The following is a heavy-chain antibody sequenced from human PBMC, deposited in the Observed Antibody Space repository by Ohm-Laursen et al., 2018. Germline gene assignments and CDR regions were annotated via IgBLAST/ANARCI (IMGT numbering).Heavy chain of an antibody. CDR2: FDPEDGET. J-gene: IGHJ6*02. CDR3: ATESPTVTTPRYGMDV. Sequence: ASVTVSCQVSGYTLTELSMHWVRQAPGKGLEWMGGFDPEDGETIYAQKFQGRVTMTEDTSTDTAYMELSSLRSEDTAVYYCATESPTVTTPRYGMDVWGQGTTVTVSS. CDR1: GYTLTELS. D-gene: IGHD4-17*01. V-gene: IGHV1-24*01.